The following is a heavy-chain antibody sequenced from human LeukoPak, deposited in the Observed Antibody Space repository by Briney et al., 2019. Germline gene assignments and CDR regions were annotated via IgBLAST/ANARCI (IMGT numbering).Heavy chain of an antibody. J-gene: IGHJ4*02. CDR3: ARGFQLYYYDSSGFRGVDYFDY. D-gene: IGHD3-22*01. CDR2: IWYDGSNK. V-gene: IGHV3-33*01. Sequence: PGRSLRLSCAASGFTFSSYGMHWVRQAPSKGLEWVAVIWYDGSNKYYADSVKGRFTISRDNSKNTLYLQMNSRRAEDTAVYYCARGFQLYYYDSSGFRGVDYFDYWGQGTLVTVSS. CDR1: GFTFSSYG.